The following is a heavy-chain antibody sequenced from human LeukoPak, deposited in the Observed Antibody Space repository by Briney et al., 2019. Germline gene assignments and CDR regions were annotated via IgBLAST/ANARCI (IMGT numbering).Heavy chain of an antibody. Sequence: SETLSLTCTVSGGSISSYYWSWIRQPPGKGLEWIGYIYYSGTTNYNPSLKGRVTISVDRSKNQFSLKLSSVTAADTAVYYCARGPYCGGDCYLFDPWGQGTLVTVSS. D-gene: IGHD2-21*02. CDR2: IYYSGTT. J-gene: IGHJ5*02. V-gene: IGHV4-59*12. CDR3: ARGPYCGGDCYLFDP. CDR1: GGSISSYY.